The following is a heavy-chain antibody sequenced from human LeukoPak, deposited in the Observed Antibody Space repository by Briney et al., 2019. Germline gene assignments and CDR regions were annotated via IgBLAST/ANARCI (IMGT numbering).Heavy chain of an antibody. V-gene: IGHV3-30-3*01. CDR1: GFTFNNYA. J-gene: IGHJ4*02. CDR2: TSYDGSNK. Sequence: GGSLRLSCAASGFTFNNYAMHWVRQAPGEGLEWVAVTSYDGSNKYYADSVKGRFTISRDNSKNTLYLQMNSLRAEDTAVYYCARPTSYYDFWSGYDYWGQGTLVTVSS. CDR3: ARPTSYYDFWSGYDY. D-gene: IGHD3-3*01.